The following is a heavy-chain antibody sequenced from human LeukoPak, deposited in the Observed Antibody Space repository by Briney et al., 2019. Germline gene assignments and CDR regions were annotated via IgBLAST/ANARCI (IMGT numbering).Heavy chain of an antibody. CDR3: ARGDGDYVFDY. CDR1: GFTVSSNY. CDR2: IYSAGST. J-gene: IGHJ4*02. V-gene: IGHV3-66*01. Sequence: GGSLRLSCAASGFTVSSNYMSWVRQAPGKGLEWVSVIYSAGSTYYADSVKGRFTISRDNSKNTLYLQMNSLRAEDTAVYYCARGDGDYVFDYWGQGTLVTVSS. D-gene: IGHD4-17*01.